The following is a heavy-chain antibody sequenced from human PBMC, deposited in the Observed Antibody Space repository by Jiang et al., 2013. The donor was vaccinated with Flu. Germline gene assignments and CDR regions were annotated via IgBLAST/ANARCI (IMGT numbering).Heavy chain of an antibody. CDR2: IKSKASGGTT. J-gene: IGHJ4*03. Sequence: GLVKPGRSLRLSCTASGFRFVDHAMCWFRQAPGKGLEWVALIKSKASGGTTEYAASVKGRFTVSRDDSTSIAYLQMNSLKTEDTAVYFCTRTLWFGELLYGYFDSWGQGTLVTVPS. CDR3: TRTLWFGELLYGYFDS. V-gene: IGHV3-49*05. CDR1: GFRFVDHA. D-gene: IGHD3-10*01.